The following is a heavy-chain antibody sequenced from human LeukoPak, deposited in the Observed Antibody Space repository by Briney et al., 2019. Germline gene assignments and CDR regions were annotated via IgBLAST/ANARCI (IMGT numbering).Heavy chain of an antibody. V-gene: IGHV4-61*01. J-gene: IGHJ3*02. Sequence: PSETLSLTCTVSSYSISSGYYWGWIRQPPGKGLEWIGYIYYSGSTNYNPSLKSRITISVDTSKNQFSLKLSSVTAADTAVYYCARGPVTYYYDGSGNDAFDIWGQGTMVTVSS. CDR2: IYYSGST. CDR3: ARGPVTYYYDGSGNDAFDI. CDR1: SYSISSGYY. D-gene: IGHD3-22*01.